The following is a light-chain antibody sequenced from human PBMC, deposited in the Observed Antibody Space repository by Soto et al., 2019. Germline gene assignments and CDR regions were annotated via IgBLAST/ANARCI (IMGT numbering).Light chain of an antibody. CDR3: SSYTSTSSLVV. J-gene: IGLJ1*01. V-gene: IGLV2-14*01. Sequence: QSVLTQPASVSGSPGQSITISCTGTSSDVGNYNYVSWYQQHPGKAPKLMIFYVRNRPSGVSNRCSGSKSGNTAALPSSGLQDDDEADYYCSSYTSTSSLVVFGTGTKLTVL. CDR1: SSDVGNYNY. CDR2: YVR.